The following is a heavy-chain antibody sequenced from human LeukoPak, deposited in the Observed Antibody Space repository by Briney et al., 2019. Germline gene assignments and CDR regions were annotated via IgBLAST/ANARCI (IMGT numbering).Heavy chain of an antibody. CDR3: ARDGYSSGWSDYYYYMDV. V-gene: IGHV1-3*03. Sequence: ASVKVSCKASGYTITSYAMHWVRQAPGQRLEWMGWINAGNGNTKYSQEFQGRVTITRDTSASTAYMELSSLRSEDMAVYYCARDGYSSGWSDYYYYMDVWGKGTTVTVSS. CDR1: GYTITSYA. CDR2: INAGNGNT. D-gene: IGHD6-19*01. J-gene: IGHJ6*03.